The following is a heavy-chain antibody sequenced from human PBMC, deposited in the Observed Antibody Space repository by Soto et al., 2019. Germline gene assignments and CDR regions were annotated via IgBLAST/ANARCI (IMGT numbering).Heavy chain of an antibody. D-gene: IGHD1-26*01. V-gene: IGHV4-30-4*01. J-gene: IGHJ3*02. CDR2: IYYSENT. Sequence: SETLSLTCTVSGGSISSGDYYWSWIRQPPGKGLEWIGYIYYSENTYYNPSLKSRVTISVDTSKNLFSLKLTSVTAADTAMYYCARPQFSGTYHDTFNIWGQGTMVTVSS. CDR1: GGSISSGDYY. CDR3: ARPQFSGTYHDTFNI.